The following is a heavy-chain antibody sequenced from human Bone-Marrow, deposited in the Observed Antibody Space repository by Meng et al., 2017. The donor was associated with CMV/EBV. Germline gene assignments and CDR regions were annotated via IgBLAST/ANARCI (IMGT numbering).Heavy chain of an antibody. V-gene: IGHV3-23*03. D-gene: IGHD2/OR15-2a*01. CDR1: GFTFSDYV. CDR2: IYGGT. J-gene: IGHJ5*02. Sequence: GESLKISCAASGFTFSDYVMTWVRQAPGKGLDWVSIIYGGTYYADSVKGRFTISRDNSKNTLYLQMNTLRAEDTAVYYCAKPFYNWFDPWGQGTLVTVSS. CDR3: AKPFYNWFDP.